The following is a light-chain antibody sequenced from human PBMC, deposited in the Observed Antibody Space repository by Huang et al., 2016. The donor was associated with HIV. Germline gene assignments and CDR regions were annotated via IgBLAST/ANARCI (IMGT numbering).Light chain of an antibody. V-gene: IGKV3-20*01. J-gene: IGKJ1*01. CDR1: QSVISSY. CDR3: QQYGSSPET. CDR2: GAS. Sequence: EIVLTQSPGPLSLSPGERATLSCRASQSVISSYLAWYQQKPGQAPRLLIYGASSRATGIPDRVSGSGSGTDFTLSISRLEPEDFAVYYCQQYGSSPETFGQGTKVEFK.